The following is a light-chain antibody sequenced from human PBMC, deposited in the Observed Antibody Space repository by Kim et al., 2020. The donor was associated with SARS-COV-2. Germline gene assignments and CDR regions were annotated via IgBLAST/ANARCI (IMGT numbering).Light chain of an antibody. V-gene: IGLV1-44*01. CDR3: AAWDDSLNGPV. J-gene: IGLJ3*02. Sequence: QSVLTQPPSASGTPGQRVTISCSGSSSNVGSNTVNWYQQHPGTAPKLLIYSNDQRPSGVPDRFSGSKSGTSAALAISGLQSADETDYYCAAWDDSLNGPVFGGGTQLTVL. CDR2: SND. CDR1: SSNVGSNT.